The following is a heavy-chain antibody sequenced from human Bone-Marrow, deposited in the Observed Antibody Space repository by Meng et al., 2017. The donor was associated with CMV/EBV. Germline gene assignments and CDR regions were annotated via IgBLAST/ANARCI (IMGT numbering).Heavy chain of an antibody. V-gene: IGHV1-18*01. Sequence: ASVKVSCKASGYTFTSYGISWVRQAPGQGLEWMGWISAYNGNTNYAQKLQGRVTMTTDTSTSTAYMELRSLRSDDTAVYYCARANSTNYDFWSGYLGIHPYYYYYGMAVWGQGPTVTGYS. CDR3: ARANSTNYDFWSGYLGIHPYYYYYGMAV. D-gene: IGHD3-3*01. J-gene: IGHJ6*01. CDR1: GYTFTSYG. CDR2: ISAYNGNT.